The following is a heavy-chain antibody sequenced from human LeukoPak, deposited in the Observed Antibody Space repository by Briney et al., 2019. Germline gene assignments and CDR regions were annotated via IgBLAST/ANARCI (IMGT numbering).Heavy chain of an antibody. V-gene: IGHV4-59*01. D-gene: IGHD3-16*02. CDR1: GGSISSYY. J-gene: IGHJ4*02. Sequence: SETLSLTCTVSGGSISSYYWSWIRQPPGKGLEWIGYIYYSGSTNYNPSLKSRVTISVDTSKNQFSLKLSSVTAADTAVYYCARVAAFGGVISNWGQGTLVTVSS. CDR2: IYYSGST. CDR3: ARVAAFGGVISN.